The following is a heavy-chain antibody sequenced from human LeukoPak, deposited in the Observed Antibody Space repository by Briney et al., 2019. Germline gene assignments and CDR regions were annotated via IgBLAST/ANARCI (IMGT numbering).Heavy chain of an antibody. Sequence: SETLSLTCTVSGGSISSYYWSWIRQPAGKGLEWIGRIYTSGSTNYNPSLKSRVTMSVDTSKNQFSLKLSSVTAADTAVYYCARDYPNYYGSGSYYRGVNWFDPWGQETLVTVSS. D-gene: IGHD3-10*01. CDR3: ARDYPNYYGSGSYYRGVNWFDP. CDR2: IYTSGST. CDR1: GGSISSYY. V-gene: IGHV4-4*07. J-gene: IGHJ5*02.